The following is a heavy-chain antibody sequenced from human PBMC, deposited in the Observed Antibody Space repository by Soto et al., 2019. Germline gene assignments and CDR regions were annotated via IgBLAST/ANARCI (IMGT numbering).Heavy chain of an antibody. CDR2: IYYSGST. Sequence: SETLSLTCTVSGGSISSYYWSWIRQPPGKGLEWVGYIYYSGSTNYNPSLKSRVTISVDTSKNQFSLKLSSVTAADTAVYYCVREGRSSTSCNTGCAFDFWGLGTMVTVSS. D-gene: IGHD2-2*02. J-gene: IGHJ3*01. V-gene: IGHV4-59*01. CDR1: GGSISSYY. CDR3: VREGRSSTSCNTGCAFDF.